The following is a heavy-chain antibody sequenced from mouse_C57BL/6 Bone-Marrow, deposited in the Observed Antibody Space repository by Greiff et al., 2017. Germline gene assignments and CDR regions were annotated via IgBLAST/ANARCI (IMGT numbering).Heavy chain of an antibody. CDR1: GYTFTSYW. Sequence: QVQLQQSGAELVKPGASVKLSCKASGYTFTSYWMHWVKQRPGQGLEWIGMIHPNSGSTNYNEKFKSKATLTVDKSSSTAYMQLSSLTSEDSAVYYCARTAIRAKDCYFDVWGTGTTVTVSS. CDR3: ARTAIRAKDCYFDV. CDR2: IHPNSGST. V-gene: IGHV1-64*01. D-gene: IGHD1-1*01. J-gene: IGHJ1*03.